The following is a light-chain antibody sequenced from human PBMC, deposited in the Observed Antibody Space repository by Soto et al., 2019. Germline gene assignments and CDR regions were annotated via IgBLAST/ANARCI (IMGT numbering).Light chain of an antibody. CDR1: QSVSND. CDR3: QQHSDWPPIT. V-gene: IGKV3-11*01. CDR2: DAS. Sequence: EILLTQSLDTLSLSPGERATLSCLASQSVSNDLAWYQHKPGQAPRLLIYDASTRATGIPARFSGSGSGTDFTLTISSLESEDSAVYYCQQHSDWPPITFGQGTRLEIK. J-gene: IGKJ5*01.